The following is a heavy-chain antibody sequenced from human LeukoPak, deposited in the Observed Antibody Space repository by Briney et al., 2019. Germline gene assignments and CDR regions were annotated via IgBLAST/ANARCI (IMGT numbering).Heavy chain of an antibody. Sequence: PGGSLRLSCAASGFTFSNSWMHWIRQAPGKGLVWVSRISIDGYNTNYADSVKGRFTISRDNAKNTLYLQMDSLRAEDTAVYYRAKDWGGYSYGPPYFDYWGQGTLVTVSS. CDR2: ISIDGYNT. CDR1: GFTFSNSW. CDR3: AKDWGGYSYGPPYFDY. V-gene: IGHV3-74*01. J-gene: IGHJ4*02. D-gene: IGHD5-18*01.